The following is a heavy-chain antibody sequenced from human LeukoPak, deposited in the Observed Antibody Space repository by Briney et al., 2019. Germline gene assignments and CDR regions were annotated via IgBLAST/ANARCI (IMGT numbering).Heavy chain of an antibody. CDR3: AKDLCLWALPQAD. D-gene: IGHD3-10*01. J-gene: IGHJ4*02. CDR1: GFTFSSYA. CDR2: ISASGGST. Sequence: PGGSLRLSCVASGFTFSSYAMSWVRQAPGTGLEWVSIISASGGSTYHTDSVKGRFTISRDNSKNTLYLQMNSLRVEDTAVYYCAKDLCLWALPQADWGQGIQVTVSS. V-gene: IGHV3-23*01.